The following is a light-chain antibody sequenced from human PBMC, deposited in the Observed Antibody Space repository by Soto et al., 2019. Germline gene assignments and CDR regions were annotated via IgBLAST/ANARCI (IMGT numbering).Light chain of an antibody. J-gene: IGKJ1*01. CDR1: QTISSW. CDR3: QHYNSYSEA. Sequence: DIQMTQSPSTLSGSVGDRATITCRASQTISSWLAWYQQKPGKAPKILIYKASTLKSGVPSRFRGSGSGTEFTLTISSLQPDDFSTYYCQHYNSYSEAFGQGTKVDIK. V-gene: IGKV1-5*03. CDR2: KAS.